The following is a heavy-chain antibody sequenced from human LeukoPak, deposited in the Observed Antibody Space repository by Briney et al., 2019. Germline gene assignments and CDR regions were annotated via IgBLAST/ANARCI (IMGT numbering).Heavy chain of an antibody. J-gene: IGHJ4*02. CDR1: GFTFSSYG. Sequence: GGSLRLSCAASGFTFSSYGMHWVRQAPGKGLEWVAAIWYDGSNKYYVDSVKGRFTISRDNSKNTLYLQMNSLRAEDTAVYYRARDQNEGYGDYFYYFDYWGQGTLVTVSS. CDR2: IWYDGSNK. CDR3: ARDQNEGYGDYFYYFDY. D-gene: IGHD4-17*01. V-gene: IGHV3-33*01.